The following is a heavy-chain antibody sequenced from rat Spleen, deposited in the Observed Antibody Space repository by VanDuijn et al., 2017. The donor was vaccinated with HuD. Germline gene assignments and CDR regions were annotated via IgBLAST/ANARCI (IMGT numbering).Heavy chain of an antibody. V-gene: IGHV5S23*01. CDR2: INIGGGIT. CDR1: GFTFSNYD. Sequence: EVQLVKSGGGLVQPGRSLKLSCAASGFTFSNYDMAWVRQTPTKGLEWVAYINIGGGITYYRDSVKGRFTISRDNAKSTLYLQMDSLRSEDTATYYCARHEDVYYGLEDYFDYWGQGVMFTVSS. CDR3: ARHEDVYYGLEDYFDY. J-gene: IGHJ2*01. D-gene: IGHD1-6*01.